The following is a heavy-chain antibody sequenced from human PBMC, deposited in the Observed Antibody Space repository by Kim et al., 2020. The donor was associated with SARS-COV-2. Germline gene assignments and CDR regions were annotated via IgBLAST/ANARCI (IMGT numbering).Heavy chain of an antibody. Sequence: LSLTCASSGFTFSSYSMNWVRQAPGKGLEWVSSISSSSSYIYYADSVKGRFTISRDNAKNSLYLQMNSLRAEDTAVYYCARVYRYRTGDREGDAFDIWGQGTMVTVSS. CDR3: ARVYRYRTGDREGDAFDI. CDR1: GFTFSSYS. J-gene: IGHJ3*02. D-gene: IGHD3-16*02. V-gene: IGHV3-21*01. CDR2: ISSSSSYI.